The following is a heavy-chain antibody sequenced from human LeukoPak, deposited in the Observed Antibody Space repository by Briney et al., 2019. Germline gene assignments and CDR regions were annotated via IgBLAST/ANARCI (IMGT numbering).Heavy chain of an antibody. CDR3: ARGGVVPAASHFDY. Sequence: ASVKVSCKASGYTFTSHDINWVRQATGQGLEWMGWMNPNSGNTGYAQKFQGRVTMTRNTSISTAYMELSSLRSEDTAVYYCARGGVVPAASHFDYWGQGTLVTVSS. CDR1: GYTFTSHD. CDR2: MNPNSGNT. J-gene: IGHJ4*02. V-gene: IGHV1-8*01. D-gene: IGHD2-2*01.